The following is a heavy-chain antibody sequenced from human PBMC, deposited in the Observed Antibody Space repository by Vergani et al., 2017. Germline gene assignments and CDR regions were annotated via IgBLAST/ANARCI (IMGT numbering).Heavy chain of an antibody. J-gene: IGHJ6*03. CDR3: ARLSRFGXPRHYYHYHYMNV. CDR1: GGFFTQYY. D-gene: IGHD3-10*01. Sequence: QVQLQQWGAGLLKPSETLTLKCAVYGGFFTQYYWSWIRQPSGKGLEWSGEVNHSGSINYSLSLKSGVPISIDPSKQQFSLTLSSVTAADTAVYYCARLSRFGXPRHYYHYHYMNVWGDGTTVTVS. CDR2: VNHSGSI. V-gene: IGHV4-34*01.